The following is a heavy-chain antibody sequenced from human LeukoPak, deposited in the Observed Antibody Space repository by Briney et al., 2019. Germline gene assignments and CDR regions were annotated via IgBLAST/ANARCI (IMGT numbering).Heavy chain of an antibody. D-gene: IGHD3-22*01. J-gene: IGHJ4*02. CDR2: ISAYNGNT. CDR1: GCTFTSYG. CDR3: ARVDSSGYYYAMDY. Sequence: ASVKVSCKASGCTFTSYGISWVRQAPGQGLEWMGWISAYNGNTNYAQKLQGRVTMTTDTSTSTAYMELRSLRSDDTAVYYCARVDSSGYYYAMDYWGQGTLVTVSS. V-gene: IGHV1-18*01.